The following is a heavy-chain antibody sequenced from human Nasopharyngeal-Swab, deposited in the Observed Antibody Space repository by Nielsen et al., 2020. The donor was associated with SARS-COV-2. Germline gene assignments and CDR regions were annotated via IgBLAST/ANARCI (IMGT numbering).Heavy chain of an antibody. D-gene: IGHD5-12*01. V-gene: IGHV3-21*01. CDR3: ARARGYDFDY. CDR1: GFPFTSYS. Sequence: GESLKISCAASGFPFTSYSMNWVRQAPGKGLEWVSAISSSTTTIRYADSVKGRVTISRDNAKNSMYLQMNSLRADDTALYYCARARGYDFDYWGQGTLVTVSS. CDR2: ISSSTTTI. J-gene: IGHJ4*02.